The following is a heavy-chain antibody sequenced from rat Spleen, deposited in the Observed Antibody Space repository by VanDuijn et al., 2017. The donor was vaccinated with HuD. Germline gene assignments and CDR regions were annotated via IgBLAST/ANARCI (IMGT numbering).Heavy chain of an antibody. V-gene: IGHV2-47*01. CDR2: IWTGGST. CDR3: ARGEAPFDY. J-gene: IGHJ2*01. CDR1: GLSLTSNS. Sequence: QVQLKESGPGLVQPSQTLSLTCTVSGLSLTSNSVSWIRQPPGKGLEWMGTIWTGGSTSYNSAVQSRLSISRDTSKSHVFLTMNSLQTEDTATYYCARGEAPFDYWGQGVMVTVSS. D-gene: IGHD3-1*01.